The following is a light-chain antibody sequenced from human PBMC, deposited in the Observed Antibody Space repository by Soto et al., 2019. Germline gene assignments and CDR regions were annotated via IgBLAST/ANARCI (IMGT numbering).Light chain of an antibody. CDR1: QSISRY. J-gene: IGKJ2*01. V-gene: IGKV1-6*01. CDR2: VAS. Sequence: IQMTQSPSSLSASVGDRVTITCRASQSISRYLNWYQQKPGKAPNLLIYVASTLHTGVPSTFTGSGSGTDFTLTINDLQPEDVATYFCLQDYDFPYTFGQGTKVDIK. CDR3: LQDYDFPYT.